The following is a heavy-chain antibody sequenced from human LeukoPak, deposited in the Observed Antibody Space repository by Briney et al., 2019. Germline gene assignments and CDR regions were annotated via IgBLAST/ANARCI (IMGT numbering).Heavy chain of an antibody. CDR3: ARSYDILTGYQNWFDP. J-gene: IGHJ5*02. CDR2: IYHSGST. Sequence: PSETLSLTCTVSGYSISSGNYWGWIRQPPGKGLEWIGSIYHSGSTYYNPSLKSRVTISVDTSKNQFSLKLSSVTAADTAVYYCARSYDILTGYQNWFDPWGQGTLVTVSS. CDR1: GYSISSGNY. D-gene: IGHD3-9*01. V-gene: IGHV4-38-2*02.